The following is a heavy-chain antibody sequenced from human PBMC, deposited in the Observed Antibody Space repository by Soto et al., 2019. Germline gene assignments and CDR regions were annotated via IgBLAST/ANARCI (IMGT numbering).Heavy chain of an antibody. Sequence: EVQLLESGGGLVQPGGSLRLSCAASGFSFSSSVMSWVRQAPGKGLEWVSTILGYGGSTYYAASVKGRFTISRDTSMNMMYLQMNSLRAEDTAVYYCAKDPVYYYESDGHWGQGTLVTVSS. CDR3: AKDPVYYYESDGH. CDR1: GFSFSSSV. V-gene: IGHV3-23*01. CDR2: ILGYGGST. D-gene: IGHD3-22*01. J-gene: IGHJ4*02.